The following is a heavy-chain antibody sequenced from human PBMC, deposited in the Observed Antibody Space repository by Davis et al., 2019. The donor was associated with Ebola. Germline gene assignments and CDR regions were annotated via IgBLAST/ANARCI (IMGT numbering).Heavy chain of an antibody. V-gene: IGHV3-13*05. CDR2: IGTAGDP. CDR3: ARKKRVDDAFDI. D-gene: IGHD3-3*01. CDR1: GFTFSNYD. J-gene: IGHJ3*02. Sequence: GESLKISCAASGFTFSNYDMHWVRQATGKGLEWVSAIGTAGDPYYPGSVKGRFTISRENAKNSLYLQMNSLRAGDTAVYYCARKKRVDDAFDIWGQGTMVTVSS.